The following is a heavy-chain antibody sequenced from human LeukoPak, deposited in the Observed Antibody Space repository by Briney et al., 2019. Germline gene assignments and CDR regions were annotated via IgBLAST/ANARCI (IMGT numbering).Heavy chain of an antibody. CDR3: ARDTGDYVWGSYRWGRYFDY. D-gene: IGHD3-16*02. Sequence: PGGSLRLSCAASGFTFSSYGMSWIRQAPGKGLEWVSYISSSGSTIYYADSVKGRFTISRDNAKNSLYLQMNSLRAEDTAVYYCARDTGDYVWGSYRWGRYFDYWGQGTLVTVSS. V-gene: IGHV3-11*01. CDR1: GFTFSSYG. J-gene: IGHJ4*02. CDR2: ISSSGSTI.